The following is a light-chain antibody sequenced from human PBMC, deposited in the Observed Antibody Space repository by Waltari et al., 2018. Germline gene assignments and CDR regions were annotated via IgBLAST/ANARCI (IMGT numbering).Light chain of an antibody. CDR1: SSNIGHNY. J-gene: IGLJ3*02. CDR2: DNN. CDR3: GTWDSSLSAGV. Sequence: QSVLTQPPSVSAAPGQKVTISCSGSSSNIGHNYVSWYQQLPGTAPKLRIYDNNKRPSGIPDRFSGSKSGTSATLGITGLQTGDEADYYCGTWDSSLSAGVFGGGTKLTVL. V-gene: IGLV1-51*01.